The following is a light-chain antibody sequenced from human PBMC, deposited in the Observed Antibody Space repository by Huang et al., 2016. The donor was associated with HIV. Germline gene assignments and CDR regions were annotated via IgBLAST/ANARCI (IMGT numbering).Light chain of an antibody. V-gene: IGKV3-11*01. CDR3: QQRSSSLT. CDR1: QSLNKF. Sequence: IVLTQSPATLSLSPGERATLSCRASQSLNKFLAWYQQKPGQAPRLLIYTATDRATGVPDRFSGGWSGADFTLTISDLKAEDFAIYYCQQRSSSLTFGGGTKVEIK. CDR2: TAT. J-gene: IGKJ4*01.